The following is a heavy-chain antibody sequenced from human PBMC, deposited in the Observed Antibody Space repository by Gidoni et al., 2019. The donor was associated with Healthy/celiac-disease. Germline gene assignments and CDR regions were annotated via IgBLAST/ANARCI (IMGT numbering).Heavy chain of an antibody. J-gene: IGHJ2*01. V-gene: IGHV4-61*02. Sequence: QVQLQESGPGLVKPSQTLSLTCTVSGGSISSGSYYWNWIRQPAGKGLEWIGRIYTSGSTNYNPSLKSRVTISVDTSKNQFSLKLSSVTAADTAVYYCARGTSSSWYLGLYWYFDLWGRGTLVTVSS. CDR3: ARGTSSSWYLGLYWYFDL. CDR2: IYTSGST. CDR1: GGSISSGSYY. D-gene: IGHD6-13*01.